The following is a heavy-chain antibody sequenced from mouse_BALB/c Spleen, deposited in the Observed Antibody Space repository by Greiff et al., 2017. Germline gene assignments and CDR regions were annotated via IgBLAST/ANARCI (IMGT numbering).Heavy chain of an antibody. J-gene: IGHJ2*01. CDR2: IWAGGST. CDR3: ARDRYDGYFFDY. CDR1: GFSLTSYG. D-gene: IGHD2-3*01. Sequence: VQLVESGPGLVAPSQSLSITCTVSGFSLTSYGVHWVRQPPGKGLEWLGVIWAGGSTNYNSALMSRLSISKDNSKSQVFLKMNSLQTDDTAMYYCARDRYDGYFFDYWGQGTTLTVSS. V-gene: IGHV2-9*02.